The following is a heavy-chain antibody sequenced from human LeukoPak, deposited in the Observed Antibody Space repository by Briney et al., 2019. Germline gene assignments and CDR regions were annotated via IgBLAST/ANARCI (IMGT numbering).Heavy chain of an antibody. V-gene: IGHV3-30*02. CDR2: IRYDGSNK. Sequence: KPGGSLRLSCAASGFTFSSYGMHWVRQAPGKGLEWVAFIRYDGSNKYYADSVKGRFTISRDNSKNTLYLQMNSLRAEDTAVYYCAKTYYYDSSGYGDYWGQGTLVTVSS. D-gene: IGHD3-22*01. CDR3: AKTYYYDSSGYGDY. J-gene: IGHJ4*02. CDR1: GFTFSSYG.